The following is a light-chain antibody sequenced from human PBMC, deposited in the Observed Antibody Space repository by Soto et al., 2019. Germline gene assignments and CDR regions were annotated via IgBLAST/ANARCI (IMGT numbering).Light chain of an antibody. CDR1: SSDVGGYNY. CDR2: DVS. CDR3: SSYTSTYTVV. Sequence: QSALTQPASVSGSPGQSITISCTGTSSDVGGYNYVSWYQQHPGKAPKLMIYDVSNRPSGVSNRFSGSKSGNTASLTISGLQAEGEADFYCSSYTSTYTVVFGGGTKLTVL. J-gene: IGLJ2*01. V-gene: IGLV2-14*01.